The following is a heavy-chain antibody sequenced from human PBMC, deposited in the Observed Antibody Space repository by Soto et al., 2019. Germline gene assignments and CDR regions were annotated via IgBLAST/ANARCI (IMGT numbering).Heavy chain of an antibody. J-gene: IGHJ5*02. CDR2: ISGSGGST. CDR3: ARKGYCSSTSCRKSDNWFDP. Sequence: GGSLRLSCAASGFTLSSYAMSWVRQAPGKGLEWVSAISGSGGSTYYADSVKGRFTISRDNSKNTLYLQMNSLRAEDTAVYYCARKGYCSSTSCRKSDNWFDPWGQGTLVTVS. CDR1: GFTLSSYA. V-gene: IGHV3-23*01. D-gene: IGHD2-2*01.